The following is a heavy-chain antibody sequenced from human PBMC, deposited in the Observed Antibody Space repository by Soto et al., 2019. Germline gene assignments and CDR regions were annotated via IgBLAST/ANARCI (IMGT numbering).Heavy chain of an antibody. CDR3: ARAPHEGLEYGDYVQDY. Sequence: SVKVSCTASGGTFSSYAISCVRQAPGQGLEWMGGIIPIFGTANYAQKFQGRVTITADESTSTAYMELSSLRSEDTAVYYCARAPHEGLEYGDYVQDYWGQGTLVTVSS. V-gene: IGHV1-69*13. J-gene: IGHJ4*02. D-gene: IGHD4-17*01. CDR2: IIPIFGTA. CDR1: GGTFSSYA.